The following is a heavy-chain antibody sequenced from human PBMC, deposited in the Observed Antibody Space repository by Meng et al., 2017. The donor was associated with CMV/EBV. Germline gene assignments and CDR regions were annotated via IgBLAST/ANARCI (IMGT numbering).Heavy chain of an antibody. V-gene: IGHV3-23*01. D-gene: IGHD1-26*01. J-gene: IGHJ4*02. Sequence: ETLSLTCAASGFTFSSYAMSWVRQAPGKGLEWVSAISGSGGSTYYADSVKGRFTISRDNSKNTLYLQMNSLRAEDTAVYYCAKDRGSYYDYWGQGTLVTVSS. CDR1: GFTFSSYA. CDR3: AKDRGSYYDY. CDR2: ISGSGGST.